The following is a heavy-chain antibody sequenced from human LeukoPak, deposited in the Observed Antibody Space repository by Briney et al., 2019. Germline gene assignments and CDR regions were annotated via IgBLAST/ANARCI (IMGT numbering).Heavy chain of an antibody. CDR2: IYHSGST. CDR3: ASGYSGYEGAFLNY. V-gene: IGHV4-38-2*02. J-gene: IGHJ4*02. CDR1: GGSISSGYY. Sequence: SETLSLTCTVSGGSISSGYYWGWIRQPPGKGLEWIGSIYHSGSTYYNPSLKSRVTISVDTSKNQFSLKLSSVTAADTAVYYCASGYSGYEGAFLNYWGQGTLVTVSS. D-gene: IGHD5-12*01.